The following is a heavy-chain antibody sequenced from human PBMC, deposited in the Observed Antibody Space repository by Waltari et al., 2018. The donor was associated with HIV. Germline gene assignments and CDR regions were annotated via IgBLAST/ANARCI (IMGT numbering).Heavy chain of an antibody. CDR1: GLPPGRYA. J-gene: IGHJ4*02. CDR2: IWFDGVNK. V-gene: IGHV3-33*01. D-gene: IGHD5-12*01. CDR3: ARHPTPFTGYNSFDY. Sequence: HVQLVASGGGVVHPGGPLSHPCAGYGLPPGRYAPPWVRQAPGKGLDWVAVIWFDGVNKYYADSVKGRFTISRDNSKNTLYLQMNSLRAEDTAVYYCARHPTPFTGYNSFDYWGQGTLVTVSS.